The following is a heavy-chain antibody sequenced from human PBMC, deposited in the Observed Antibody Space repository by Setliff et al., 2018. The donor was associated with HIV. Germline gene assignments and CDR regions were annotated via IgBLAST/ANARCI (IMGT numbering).Heavy chain of an antibody. CDR2: LSGSGGST. CDR1: ELTFSNYA. J-gene: IGHJ4*02. CDR3: VRGTLDF. V-gene: IGHV3-23*01. Sequence: LRLSCAASELTFSNYAMTWVRQAPGKGLEWVSSLSGSGGSTYYADSVRGRFTASRDNGKNSLFLQMNSLRAEDTAVYYCVRGTLDFWGQGNLVTVST.